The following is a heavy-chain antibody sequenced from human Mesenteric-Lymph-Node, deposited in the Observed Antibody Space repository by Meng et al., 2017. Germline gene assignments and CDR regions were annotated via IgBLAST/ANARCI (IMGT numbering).Heavy chain of an antibody. D-gene: IGHD2-21*02. CDR2: IYHSGST. J-gene: IGHJ4*02. Sequence: VRLQESGPGPVRPPETLSLTCNVSGDAVTSGTYYWSWLRQPPGKGLEWIGEIYHSGSTNYNPSLKSRVTISVDESKNQFSLRLSSVTAADTAVYYCARVGAYCGGDCYHPRWGQGTLVTVSS. CDR1: GDAVTSGTYY. CDR3: ARVGAYCGGDCYHPR. V-gene: IGHV4-61*01.